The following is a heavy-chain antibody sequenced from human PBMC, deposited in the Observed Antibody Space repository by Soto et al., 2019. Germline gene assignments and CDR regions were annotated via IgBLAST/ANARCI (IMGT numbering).Heavy chain of an antibody. CDR2: IYCDADK. CDR1: GFSLSTSGVG. CDR3: ARGGWTTYYSPFFDY. V-gene: IGHV2-5*02. D-gene: IGHD3-10*01. Sequence: QITLKESGPTLVKPTQPLTLTCTFSGFSLSTSGVGVGWIRQPPGKALEWLALIYCDADKRYRPSLKSRLTITKDTSKNQVVITLTKLDTVDTATYYCARGGWTTYYSPFFDYWGQGTPVTVSS. J-gene: IGHJ4*02.